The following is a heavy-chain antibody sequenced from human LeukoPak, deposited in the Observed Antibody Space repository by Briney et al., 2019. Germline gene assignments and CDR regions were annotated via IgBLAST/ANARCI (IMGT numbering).Heavy chain of an antibody. CDR2: IKPDGSEK. D-gene: IGHD3-16*02. J-gene: IGHJ4*02. CDR3: ATRGDLSWFGALRH. V-gene: IGHV3-7*01. Sequence: GGSLRLSCAASGFSFSSTWMTWVRQAPGKGLECVANIKPDGSEKYYVDSVKGRFTISRDNAKNSLYLQMNNLRVEDTAVYYCATRGDLSWFGALRHWSQGTVVTVSS. CDR1: GFSFSSTW.